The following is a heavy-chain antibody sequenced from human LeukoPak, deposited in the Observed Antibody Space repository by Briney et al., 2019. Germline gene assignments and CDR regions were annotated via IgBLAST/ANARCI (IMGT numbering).Heavy chain of an antibody. CDR1: GFTFSSYS. Sequence: GGSLTLSCVASGFTFSSYSMNWVRQAPGKGLEWVSSISSSSSYIYYADSVKGRFTISRDNAKNSLYLQMNSLRAEDTAVYYCARGDRDLYCSSTSCYPVLGGQGTLVTVSS. CDR3: ARGDRDLYCSSTSCYPVL. CDR2: ISSSSSYI. V-gene: IGHV3-21*01. D-gene: IGHD2-2*01. J-gene: IGHJ4*02.